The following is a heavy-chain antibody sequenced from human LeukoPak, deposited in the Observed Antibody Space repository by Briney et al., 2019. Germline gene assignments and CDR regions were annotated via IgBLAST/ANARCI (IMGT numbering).Heavy chain of an antibody. D-gene: IGHD5-24*01. J-gene: IGHJ3*01. CDR2: ISYTGANT. Sequence: GGSLRLSCAASGFTFSGSAMSWVRQAPGEGLEWVSLISYTGANTYYTDSVRGRFTISRDNSKDTLFLQMNSLRAEDTAIYYCARDIQLSTWGLGTMVTVSS. CDR1: GFTFSGSA. V-gene: IGHV3-23*01. CDR3: ARDIQLST.